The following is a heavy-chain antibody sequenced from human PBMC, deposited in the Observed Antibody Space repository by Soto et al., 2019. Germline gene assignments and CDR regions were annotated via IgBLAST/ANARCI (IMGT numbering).Heavy chain of an antibody. CDR1: GYTFTGYY. D-gene: IGHD3-16*01. V-gene: IGHV1-46*03. Sequence: GASVKVSCKASGYTFTGYYMHWVRQAPGQGLEWMGIINPNGGSTNYAQKFQGRVTMTRDTSTSTVYMELSSLRSEDTAVYYCARDSDWVYDYIWGSYTSLEYWGQGTLVTVSS. J-gene: IGHJ4*02. CDR3: ARDSDWVYDYIWGSYTSLEY. CDR2: INPNGGST.